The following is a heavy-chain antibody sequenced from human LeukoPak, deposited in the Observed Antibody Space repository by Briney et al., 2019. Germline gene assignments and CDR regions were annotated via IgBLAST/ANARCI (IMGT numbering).Heavy chain of an antibody. CDR3: TREDHSNYNY. CDR2: ISWNSGSI. CDR1: GFTFDDYA. V-gene: IGHV3-9*01. D-gene: IGHD4-11*01. Sequence: PGGSLRLSCAASGFTFDDYAMHWVRHAPGKGLEWVSGISWNSGSIGYADSVKGRFTISRDNAKNSLYLQMNSLRAEDTAVYYCTREDHSNYNYWGQGTLVTVSS. J-gene: IGHJ4*02.